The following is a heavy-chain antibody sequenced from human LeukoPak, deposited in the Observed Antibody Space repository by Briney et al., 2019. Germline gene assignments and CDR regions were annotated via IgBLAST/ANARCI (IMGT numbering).Heavy chain of an antibody. CDR3: ARVRLPPYYYYYYYMDV. D-gene: IGHD5-18*01. J-gene: IGHJ6*03. CDR2: FNHSGST. CDR1: GFTFSNHA. Sequence: PGGSQRLSCAASGFTFSNHAMNWIRQPPGKGLEWIGEFNHSGSTNYNPSLKSRVTISVDTSKNQFSLKLTSVTAADTAVYYCARVRLPPYYYYYYYMDVWGKGTTVTVSS. V-gene: IGHV4-34*01.